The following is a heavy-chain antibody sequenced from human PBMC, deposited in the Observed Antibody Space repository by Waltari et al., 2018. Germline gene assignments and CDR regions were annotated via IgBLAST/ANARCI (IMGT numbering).Heavy chain of an antibody. Sequence: EVQLVESGGDLVQPGGSLRLSCSASGFRFSSFWMPWGRQAPGKGRGGVSSIHTDGSGTRYADSVEGRFTISRDNTKNTLYLQMNSLRVEDTAVYYCARGGHVDWLPPDYWGQGTLVTVSS. V-gene: IGHV3-74*01. J-gene: IGHJ4*02. CDR3: ARGGHVDWLPPDY. D-gene: IGHD3-9*01. CDR2: IHTDGSGT. CDR1: GFRFSSFW.